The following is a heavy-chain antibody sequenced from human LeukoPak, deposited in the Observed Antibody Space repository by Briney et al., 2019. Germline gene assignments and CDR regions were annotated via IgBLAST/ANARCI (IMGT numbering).Heavy chain of an antibody. CDR1: GFTFSNYE. CDR3: ATFTDY. CDR2: ISSSGTTI. Sequence: GRTLRLSCAASGFTFSNYEMNWVRQAPGKGLEWVSYISSSGTTIQYADSVKGRFTISRDNAKTSLYLQMNSLRAEDTAVYYCATFTDYWGQGTLVTVSS. J-gene: IGHJ4*02. V-gene: IGHV3-48*03.